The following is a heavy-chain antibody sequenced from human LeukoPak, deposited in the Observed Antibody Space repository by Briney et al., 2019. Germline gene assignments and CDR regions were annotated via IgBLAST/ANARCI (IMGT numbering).Heavy chain of an antibody. J-gene: IGHJ4*02. CDR1: GGSISTYY. CDR2: IGANGGTT. CDR3: AKELSTGSGGACGGACYWARPFDY. V-gene: IGHV3-23*01. Sequence: ETLSLTCTVSGGSISTYYWSWIRQPPGTGLEWVSAIGANGGTTFYADSVTGRFTISRDNSKSTLYLQMNSLRAEDTAVYYCAKELSTGSGGACGGACYWARPFDYWGQGILVTVSS. D-gene: IGHD2-21*02.